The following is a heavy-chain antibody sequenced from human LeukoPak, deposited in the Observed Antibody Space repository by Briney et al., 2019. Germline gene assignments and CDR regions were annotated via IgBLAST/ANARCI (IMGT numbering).Heavy chain of an antibody. CDR1: GFTFSSYA. D-gene: IGHD6-13*01. CDR2: ISHDGSNK. Sequence: PGRSLRLSCAASGFTFSSYAMHWVRQAPGKGLEWVTLISHDGSNKDYADSVKGRFTISRDNSKNTLYLQMNSLRAEDTAVYYCVKDSSSSWFGGDSKWGQGTLVTVSS. CDR3: VKDSSSSWFGGDSK. J-gene: IGHJ4*02. V-gene: IGHV3-30*04.